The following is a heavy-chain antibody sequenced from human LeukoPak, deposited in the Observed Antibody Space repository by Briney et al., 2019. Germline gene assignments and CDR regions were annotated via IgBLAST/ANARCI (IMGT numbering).Heavy chain of an antibody. V-gene: IGHV4-34*01. D-gene: IGHD6-13*01. CDR2: INHSGST. CDR3: ARGAWQHLNWFDP. CDR1: GGSFSGYY. J-gene: IGHJ5*02. Sequence: PSETLSLTCAVYGGSFSGYYWNWIRQPPGKGLEWIGEINHSGSTNYNPSLKSRVTISVDTSKNQFSLKLSSVTAADTAVYYCARGAWQHLNWFDPWGQGTLVTVSS.